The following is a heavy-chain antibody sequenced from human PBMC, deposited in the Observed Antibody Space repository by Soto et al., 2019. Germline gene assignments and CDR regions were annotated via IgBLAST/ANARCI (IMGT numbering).Heavy chain of an antibody. D-gene: IGHD5-12*01. V-gene: IGHV4-59*08. J-gene: IGHJ4*02. CDR1: GGSISSYY. CDR2: IYYSGST. Sequence: SETLSLTCTVSGGSISSYYWSWIRQPPGKGLEWIGYIYYSGSTNYNPSLKSRVTISVDTSKNQFSLKLSSVTAADTAVYYCARLGYSGYDSPPNFDYWGQGTLVTVSS. CDR3: ARLGYSGYDSPPNFDY.